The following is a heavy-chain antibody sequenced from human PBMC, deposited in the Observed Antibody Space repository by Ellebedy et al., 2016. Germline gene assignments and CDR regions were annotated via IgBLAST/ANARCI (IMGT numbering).Heavy chain of an antibody. V-gene: IGHV4-4*07. CDR2: IYTSGST. J-gene: IGHJ2*01. CDR3: ARAREAVTSYWYFDL. Sequence: SETLSLTXTVSGGSISSYYWSWIRQPAGKGLEWIGRIYTSGSTNYNPSLKSRVTMSVDTSKNQFSLKLSSVTAADTAVYYCARAREAVTSYWYFDLWGRGTLVTVSS. D-gene: IGHD4-11*01. CDR1: GGSISSYY.